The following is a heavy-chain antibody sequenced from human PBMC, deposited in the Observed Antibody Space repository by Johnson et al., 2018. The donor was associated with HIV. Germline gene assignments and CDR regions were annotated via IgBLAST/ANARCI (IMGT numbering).Heavy chain of an antibody. D-gene: IGHD1-26*01. V-gene: IGHV3-11*04. CDR2: ISSSCSTI. CDR1: GFTFSDYY. CDR3: ARELGGSYSGLDAFDI. J-gene: IGHJ3*02. Sequence: QVQLVESGGGLVKPGGSLRLSCAASGFTFSDYYMSWIRQAPGTGLEWVSYISSSCSTIYYEDSVKGRFTLSRDNAKNSLYLQMNRLSAEDTAVYYCARELGGSYSGLDAFDIWGQGTMVTVSS.